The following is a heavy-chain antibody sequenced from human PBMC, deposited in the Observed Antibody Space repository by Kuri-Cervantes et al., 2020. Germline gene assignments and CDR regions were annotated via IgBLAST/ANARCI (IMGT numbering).Heavy chain of an antibody. Sequence: LSLTCAASGFTFDDYAMHWVRQAPGKGLEWVSGISWNSGSIGYADSVKGRFTISRDNSKNSLYLQMNSLRTEDTALYYCAKELYSYGLAYWGQGTLVTVSS. V-gene: IGHV3-9*01. CDR1: GFTFDDYA. CDR3: AKELYSYGLAY. J-gene: IGHJ4*02. CDR2: ISWNSGSI. D-gene: IGHD5-18*01.